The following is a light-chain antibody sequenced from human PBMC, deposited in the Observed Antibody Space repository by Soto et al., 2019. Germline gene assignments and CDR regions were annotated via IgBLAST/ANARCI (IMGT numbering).Light chain of an antibody. V-gene: IGKV1-5*01. J-gene: IGKJ1*01. CDR1: QHISRW. Sequence: DIQMTQSPSTLSASVGDRVTITCRASQHISRWLAWYQQKAGKAPKLLIYDASSLESGVPSRFSGSGSGTEFTLTISSLQPDDFATYYCQQYNSYSWTFGQGTKVDIK. CDR3: QQYNSYSWT. CDR2: DAS.